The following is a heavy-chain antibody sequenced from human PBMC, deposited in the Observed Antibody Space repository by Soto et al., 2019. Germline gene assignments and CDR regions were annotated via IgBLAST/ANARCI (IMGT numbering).Heavy chain of an antibody. CDR3: ARGLWFGELSIGY. CDR2: IYYSGST. CDR1: GGSISSSSYY. D-gene: IGHD3-10*01. V-gene: IGHV4-39*07. Sequence: SETLSLTCTVSGGSISSSSYYWGWIRQPPGKGLEWIGCIYYSGSTYYNPSLKSRVTISVDTSKNQFSLKLSSVTAADTAVYYCARGLWFGELSIGYWGQGTLVTVSS. J-gene: IGHJ4*02.